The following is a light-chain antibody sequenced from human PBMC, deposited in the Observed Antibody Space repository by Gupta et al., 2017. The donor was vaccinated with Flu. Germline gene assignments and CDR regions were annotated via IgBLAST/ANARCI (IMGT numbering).Light chain of an antibody. CDR1: LGQKF. Sequence: LGQKFDSWFQQKTGQAPVLLIYKTDRRPSGIFDRISCSITRNTATFTITETQAMDEDDYYCKSWNSIIDRVFGPGTKVTV. CDR2: KTD. J-gene: IGLJ1*01. CDR3: KSWNSIIDRV. V-gene: IGLV3-1*01.